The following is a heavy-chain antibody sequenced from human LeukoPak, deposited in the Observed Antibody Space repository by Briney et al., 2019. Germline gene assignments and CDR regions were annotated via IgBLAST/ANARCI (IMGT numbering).Heavy chain of an antibody. J-gene: IGHJ5*02. CDR1: GYTFTGYY. CDR3: ARAPYSSGWYDLGWFDP. D-gene: IGHD6-19*01. Sequence: ASVKVSCKASGYTFTGYYMHWVRQAPGRGLEWMGWINPNSGGTNYAQKFQGRVTMTRDTSISTAYMELSRLRSDDTAVYYWARAPYSSGWYDLGWFDPWGQGTLVTVSS. V-gene: IGHV1-2*02. CDR2: INPNSGGT.